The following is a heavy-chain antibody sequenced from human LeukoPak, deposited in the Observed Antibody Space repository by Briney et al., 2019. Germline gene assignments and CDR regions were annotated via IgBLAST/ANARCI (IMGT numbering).Heavy chain of an antibody. D-gene: IGHD3-22*01. J-gene: IGHJ5*02. CDR1: GFTFSSYG. CDR2: ISYDGSNK. Sequence: QSGGSLRLSCAASGFTFSSYGMHWVRQAPGKGLEWVAVISYDGSNKYYADSVKGRFTISRDNSKNTLYLQMNSLRAEDTAVYYCAKAGYYYDSSGVNWFDPWGQGTLVTVSS. V-gene: IGHV3-30*18. CDR3: AKAGYYYDSSGVNWFDP.